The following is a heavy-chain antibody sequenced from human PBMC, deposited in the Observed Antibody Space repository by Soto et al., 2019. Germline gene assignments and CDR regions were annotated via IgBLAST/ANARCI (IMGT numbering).Heavy chain of an antibody. Sequence: EVQLLESGGGLVQPGGSLRLSCAASGFTFSSYAMSWVRQAPGKGLKWVGAISGSGGSTYYADSVTGRFIISRNNSKNTMDQQMNNRIADDTAVNYCSGYYVSGTQHDAFDFWGQGTMVTVSS. J-gene: IGHJ3*01. D-gene: IGHD3-10*01. CDR2: ISGSGGST. CDR1: GFTFSSYA. CDR3: SGYYVSGTQHDAFDF. V-gene: IGHV3-23*01.